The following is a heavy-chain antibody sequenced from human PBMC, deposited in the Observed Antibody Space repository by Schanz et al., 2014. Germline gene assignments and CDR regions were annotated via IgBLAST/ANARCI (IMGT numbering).Heavy chain of an antibody. CDR2: VRTKDNHYAT. CDR3: ASYDNSGPYYLNH. Sequence: EVQLVESGGGLVKPGGSLRLSCVGSGFTFSASAIHWVRQASGKGLEWVGRVRTKDNHYATSYGASVSGRFTISRDDSKNTAYLQMNSLRTGDTAMYYCASYDNSGPYYLNHWGRGTLVTVSS. J-gene: IGHJ5*02. CDR1: GFTFSASA. V-gene: IGHV3-73*01. D-gene: IGHD4-4*01.